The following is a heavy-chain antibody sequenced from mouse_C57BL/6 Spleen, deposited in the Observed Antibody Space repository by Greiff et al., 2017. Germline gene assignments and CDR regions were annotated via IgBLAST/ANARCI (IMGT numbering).Heavy chain of an antibody. Sequence: DVMLVESGGGLVKPGGSLKLSCAASGFTFSSYTMSWVRQTPEKRLAWVATISGGGGNTYYPDSVKGRFPISRDNAKNTLYLQMSSLRSEDTALYYCARPTIGYFDYWGQGTTLTVSS. J-gene: IGHJ2*01. D-gene: IGHD2-14*01. CDR1: GFTFSSYT. CDR3: ARPTIGYFDY. CDR2: ISGGGGNT. V-gene: IGHV5-9*01.